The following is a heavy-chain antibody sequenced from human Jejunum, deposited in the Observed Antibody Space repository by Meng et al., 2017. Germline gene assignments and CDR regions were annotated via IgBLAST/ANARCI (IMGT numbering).Heavy chain of an antibody. J-gene: IGHJ4*02. Sequence: LQAAGPRPGDTSQPPSLPCTVSGGSHRSGGLLLGWIPQHPGKGMEWIGYIYYTGGTYYNPSLRSRSIISVDTSENQFSLELSSVTSADTAVYFCARVALEAREEVGVSRGHFDYWGQGSLVTVSS. D-gene: IGHD1-26*01. CDR2: IYYTGGT. V-gene: IGHV4-31*03. CDR3: ARVALEAREEVGVSRGHFDY. CDR1: GGSHRSGGLL.